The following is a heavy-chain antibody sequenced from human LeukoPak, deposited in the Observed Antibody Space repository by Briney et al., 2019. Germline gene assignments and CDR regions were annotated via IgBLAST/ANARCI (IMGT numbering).Heavy chain of an antibody. D-gene: IGHD3-3*01. J-gene: IGHJ4*02. Sequence: GGSLRLSCAASGFTFGTYAMSWVRQAPGKGLEWVSAINSGGGNTYYADLVKGRVTISRDNSKNTLYLQMSSLRTEDTGIYYCVKAQYDFWCCLDYWGEGTLVTVSS. CDR2: INSGGGNT. CDR3: VKAQYDFWCCLDY. CDR1: GFTFGTYA. V-gene: IGHV3-23*01.